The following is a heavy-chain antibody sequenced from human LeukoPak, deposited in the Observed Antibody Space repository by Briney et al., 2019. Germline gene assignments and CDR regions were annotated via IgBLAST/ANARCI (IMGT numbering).Heavy chain of an antibody. Sequence: PSETLSLTCTVSGGSISSYYWSWIRQPPGKGLEWIGYMYYSGSTNCNPSLKSRVTISVDTSKNQFSLKLSSVTAADTAVYYCARVVDGSGSYYYYYYYMDVWGKGTTVTVSS. CDR1: GGSISSYY. CDR3: ARVVDGSGSYYYYYYYMDV. V-gene: IGHV4-59*12. CDR2: MYYSGST. D-gene: IGHD3-10*01. J-gene: IGHJ6*03.